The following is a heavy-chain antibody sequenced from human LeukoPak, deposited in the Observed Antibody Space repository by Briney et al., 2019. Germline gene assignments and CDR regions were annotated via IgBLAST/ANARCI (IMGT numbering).Heavy chain of an antibody. CDR3: ARSYSSGWYAPIDY. CDR1: GCTFSSYA. CDR2: ISYDGSNK. J-gene: IGHJ4*02. D-gene: IGHD6-19*01. Sequence: GGSLRLSCAASGCTFSSYAMHWVRQAPGKGLEWVAVISYDGSNKYYADSVKGRFTISRDNSKNTLYLQMNSLRAEDTAVYYCARSYSSGWYAPIDYWGQGTLVTVSS. V-gene: IGHV3-30-3*01.